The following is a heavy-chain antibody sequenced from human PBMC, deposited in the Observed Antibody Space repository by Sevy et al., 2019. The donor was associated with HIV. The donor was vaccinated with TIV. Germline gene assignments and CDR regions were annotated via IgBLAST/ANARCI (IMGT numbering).Heavy chain of an antibody. V-gene: IGHV3-23*01. CDR2: LSGSGGST. D-gene: IGHD3-16*02. Sequence: GGSLRISCAASGFTFSIYAMSWVRQAPGKGLEWVSGLSGSGGSTYYADSVKGRFTISRDNSKNTLYLQMNSLRAEDTAVYYCAKDQGDYVWGTFRDYWGQGTLVTVSS. CDR3: AKDQGDYVWGTFRDY. J-gene: IGHJ4*02. CDR1: GFTFSIYA.